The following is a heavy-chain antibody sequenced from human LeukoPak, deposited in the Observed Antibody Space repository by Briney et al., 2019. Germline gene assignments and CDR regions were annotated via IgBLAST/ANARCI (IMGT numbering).Heavy chain of an antibody. D-gene: IGHD2-2*01. CDR2: IGGSGGST. J-gene: IGHJ5*02. CDR1: GFTFSSYA. Sequence: PGGSLRLSCAASGFTFSSYAMSWVRQAPGKGLEWVSAIGGSGGSTYYADSVKGRFTISRDNSKNTLYLQMNSLRAEDTAVYYCAKDVRVGLKYQLLWGDWFDPWGQGTLVTVSS. V-gene: IGHV3-23*01. CDR3: AKDVRVGLKYQLLWGDWFDP.